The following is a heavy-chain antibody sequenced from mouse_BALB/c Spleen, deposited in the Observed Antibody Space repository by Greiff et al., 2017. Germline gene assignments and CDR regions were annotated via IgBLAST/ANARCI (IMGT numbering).Heavy chain of an antibody. Sequence: EVKVEESGTVLARPGASVKMSCKASGYSFTSYWMHWVKQRPGQGLEWIGAIYPGNSDTSYNQKFKGKAKLTAVTSASTAYMELSSLTNEDSAVYYCTRITTVVAPGYFDVWGAGTTVTVSS. CDR1: GYSFTSYW. D-gene: IGHD1-1*01. CDR3: TRITTVVAPGYFDV. V-gene: IGHV1-5*01. CDR2: IYPGNSDT. J-gene: IGHJ1*01.